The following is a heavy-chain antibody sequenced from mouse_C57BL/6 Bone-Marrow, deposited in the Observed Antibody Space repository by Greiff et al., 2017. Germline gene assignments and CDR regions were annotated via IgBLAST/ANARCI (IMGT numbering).Heavy chain of an antibody. CDR3: ALYDDYSYWYFDV. D-gene: IGHD2-3*01. CDR2: IDPSDSYT. Sequence: QVQLQQPGAELVKPGASVKLSCKASGYTFTSYWMQWVKQRPGQGLEWIGEIDPSDSYTNYNQKFKGKATLTVDTSSSTAYMQLRSLTSEDSAVYYCALYDDYSYWYFDVWGTGTTVTVSS. CDR1: GYTFTSYW. J-gene: IGHJ1*03. V-gene: IGHV1-50*01.